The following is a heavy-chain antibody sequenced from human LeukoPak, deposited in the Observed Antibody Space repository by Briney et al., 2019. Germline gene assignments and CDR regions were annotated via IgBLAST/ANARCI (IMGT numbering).Heavy chain of an antibody. D-gene: IGHD3-22*01. Sequence: ASETLSLTCTVSGGSISSGGYSWSWIRQPPGKGMEFIAYIYYTGNTYFNPSLKSRVTISVDTSKNQFSLKLSSVTAADTAVYYCARDLYYYDSSGSSWFDPWGQGTLVTVSS. CDR2: IYYTGNT. CDR3: ARDLYYYDSSGSSWFDP. J-gene: IGHJ5*02. CDR1: GGSISSGGYS. V-gene: IGHV4-30-4*07.